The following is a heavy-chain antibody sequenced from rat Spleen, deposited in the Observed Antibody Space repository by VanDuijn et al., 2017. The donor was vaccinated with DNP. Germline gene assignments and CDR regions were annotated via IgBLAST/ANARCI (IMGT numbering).Heavy chain of an antibody. J-gene: IGHJ4*01. Sequence: EVQLQESGPGLVKPSQSLSLTCSVTGYSITSNYWGWIRKFPGNKMDWIGHISYSGSTSYNPSLKSRISITSDTSKNQFFLQLNSVTTEDTATYYCAREMYTTDYPYYYVMDAWGQGASVTVSS. CDR2: ISYSGST. CDR1: GYSITSNY. V-gene: IGHV3-1*01. CDR3: AREMYTTDYPYYYVMDA. D-gene: IGHD1-6*01.